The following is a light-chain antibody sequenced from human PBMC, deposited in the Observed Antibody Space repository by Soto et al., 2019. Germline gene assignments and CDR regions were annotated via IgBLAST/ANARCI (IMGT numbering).Light chain of an antibody. J-gene: IGKJ2*01. CDR1: QSIDRW. CDR3: QQYKTYMYN. Sequence: DIQMTQSPSTLSASVGDRVTITCRASQSIDRWLAWYQQKPGKAPKLLIYRASSLESGVPSRFSVSGSGTVFTLTIGSLQPDDFATYFCQQYKTYMYNSAQGTKLEIK. CDR2: RAS. V-gene: IGKV1-5*03.